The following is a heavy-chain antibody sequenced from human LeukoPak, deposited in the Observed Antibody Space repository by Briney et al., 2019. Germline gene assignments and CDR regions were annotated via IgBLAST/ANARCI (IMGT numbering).Heavy chain of an antibody. CDR3: ARDFVLRYFDT. J-gene: IGHJ4*02. CDR1: GGSISSGGYY. Sequence: PSQTLSLTCTVSGGSISSGGYYWSWIRQHPGKGLEWIGYIYYSGSTNYNPSLKSRVTISVDTSKNQFSLKLSSVTAADTAVYYCARDFVLRYFDTWGQGTLVTVSS. D-gene: IGHD3-9*01. CDR2: IYYSGST. V-gene: IGHV4-61*08.